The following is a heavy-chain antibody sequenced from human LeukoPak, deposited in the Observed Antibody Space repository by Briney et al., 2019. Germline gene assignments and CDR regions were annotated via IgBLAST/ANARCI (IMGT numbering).Heavy chain of an antibody. J-gene: IGHJ4*02. V-gene: IGHV3-30*04. Sequence: PGGSLRLSCTASGVTLSNYAMHWVRRPPGRGLEWVAVISFDGTNNYYGDSVEGRFSVSRDNSKNTLYLQMNSLRPDDTAMYYCATDYGDYEPIDYWGQGTLVTVSS. CDR1: GVTLSNYA. CDR2: ISFDGTNN. CDR3: ATDYGDYEPIDY. D-gene: IGHD4-17*01.